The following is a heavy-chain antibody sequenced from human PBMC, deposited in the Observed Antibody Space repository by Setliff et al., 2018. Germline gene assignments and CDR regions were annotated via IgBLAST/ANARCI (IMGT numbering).Heavy chain of an antibody. CDR1: GGSISSSSYY. D-gene: IGHD6-13*01. J-gene: IGHJ4*02. CDR2: IYYSGST. CDR3: ARGTYSSSSSYYFDY. Sequence: SETVSLTCTVSGGSISSSSYYWGWIRQPPGKGLEWIGSIYYSGSTYYNPSLKSRVTISVDTSKNQFSLKLSSVTAADTAVYYCARGTYSSSSSYYFDYWGQGTLVTVSS. V-gene: IGHV4-39*01.